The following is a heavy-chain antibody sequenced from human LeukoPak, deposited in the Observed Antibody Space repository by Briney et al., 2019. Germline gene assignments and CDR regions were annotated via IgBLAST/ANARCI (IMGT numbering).Heavy chain of an antibody. CDR3: ARGWEWWDY. Sequence: GSLRLSCAASGFTFSTYSMNWVRQAPGKGLEWVSFISSTSSYIYYADSVKGRFTISRDNAKNSLYLQMNSLRAEDAAVYYCARGWEWWDYWGQGTLVTVSS. D-gene: IGHD2-15*01. CDR2: ISSTSSYI. V-gene: IGHV3-21*01. CDR1: GFTFSTYS. J-gene: IGHJ4*02.